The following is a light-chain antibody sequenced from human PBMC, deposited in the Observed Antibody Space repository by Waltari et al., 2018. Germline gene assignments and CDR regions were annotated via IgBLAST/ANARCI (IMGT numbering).Light chain of an antibody. J-gene: IGKJ4*01. CDR2: DAS. V-gene: IGKV1-33*01. CDR3: QQYDNLPLT. CDR1: QDISNY. Sequence: DIQMTQSPSSLSASGGDRATITCQASQDISNYLNWYQQKPGKAPKLLIYDASNLETGVPSRFSGSGSGTDFTFTISSLQPEDIATYYCQQYDNLPLTFGGGTKVEIK.